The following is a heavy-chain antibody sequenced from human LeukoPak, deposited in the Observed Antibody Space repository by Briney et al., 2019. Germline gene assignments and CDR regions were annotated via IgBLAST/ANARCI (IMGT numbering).Heavy chain of an antibody. V-gene: IGHV3-23*01. J-gene: IGHJ4*02. Sequence: PGGSLRLSCAVSGLTFNNYAMSWVRQAPGKGLEWVSGISGRGASKYYADSVKGRFTISRDNSKNTLYLQMNSLRAEDTAVYYCAKGPSYCSGGSCYYLYFDYWGQGTLVTVSS. CDR3: AKGPSYCSGGSCYYLYFDY. D-gene: IGHD2-15*01. CDR2: ISGRGASK. CDR1: GLTFNNYA.